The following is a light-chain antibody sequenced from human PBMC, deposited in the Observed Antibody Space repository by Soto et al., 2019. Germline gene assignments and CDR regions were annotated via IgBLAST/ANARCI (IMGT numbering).Light chain of an antibody. CDR1: SSDVGGYNY. J-gene: IGLJ2*01. Sequence: QSALTQPASVSGSPGQSITISCTGTSSDVGGYNYVSWYQQHPGKAPKLMIYDVSNRPSGVSNRFSGSKSGNTASLTISGLQAEDEADYYGSSYTSSSPLGGVFGGGTKLTVL. CDR3: SSYTSSSPLGGV. V-gene: IGLV2-14*01. CDR2: DVS.